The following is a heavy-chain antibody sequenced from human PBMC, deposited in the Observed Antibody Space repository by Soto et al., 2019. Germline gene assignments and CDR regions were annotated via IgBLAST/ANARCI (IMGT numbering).Heavy chain of an antibody. D-gene: IGHD3-22*01. CDR3: ARQFDSDTTGYYYAY. V-gene: IGHV1-69*13. J-gene: IGHJ4*02. CDR1: GGTFSRNT. Sequence: ASVQVSRKASGGTFSRNTISWVRQAPGQGLEWMGGIMPIFGSANYAQKFQGRVTITADENTRTVYMELSRLRSEDTAVYYCARQFDSDTTGYYYAYWGQGTLVTSPQ. CDR2: IMPIFGSA.